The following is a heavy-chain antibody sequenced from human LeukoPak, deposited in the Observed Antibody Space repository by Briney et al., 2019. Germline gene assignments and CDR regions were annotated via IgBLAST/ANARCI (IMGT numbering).Heavy chain of an antibody. CDR2: ISYDGSNK. D-gene: IGHD1-14*01. V-gene: IGHV3-30*04. J-gene: IGHJ4*02. CDR3: ASAVDPSDHNDY. Sequence: GRSLRLSCAASGFTFSSYAMHWVRQAPGKGLEWVAVISYDGSNKYYADSVKGRFTISRDNSKNTLYLQMNSLRAEDTAVYYCASAVDPSDHNDYWGQGTLVTVSS. CDR1: GFTFSSYA.